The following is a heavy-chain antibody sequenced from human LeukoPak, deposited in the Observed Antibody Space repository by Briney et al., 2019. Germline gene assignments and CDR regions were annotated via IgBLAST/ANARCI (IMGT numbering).Heavy chain of an antibody. CDR1: GFTFSRYS. D-gene: IGHD4-17*01. CDR2: ISSSSSYI. J-gene: IGHJ4*02. Sequence: GGSLRLSCAASGFTFSRYSMNWVRQAPGKGLEWVSFISSSSSYIYYADSVKGRFTISRDNAENSLYLQMNSLRAEDTAIYYCARDKPTVIIKYSFDYWGQGTLVTVSS. V-gene: IGHV3-21*01. CDR3: ARDKPTVIIKYSFDY.